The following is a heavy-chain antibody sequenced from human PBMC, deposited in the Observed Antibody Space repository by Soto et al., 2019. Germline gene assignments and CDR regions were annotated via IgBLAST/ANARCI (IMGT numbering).Heavy chain of an antibody. CDR2: IDPSDSYT. CDR1: GYSFTTYW. CDR3: ARHEVANWFDP. Sequence: GESLKISCKGSGYSFTTYWLSWVRQMPGKGLEWMGKIDPSDSYTNYSPSFQAHVSISADKSVNTAYLQWRSLKASDTAMYYYARHEVANWFDPWAQGTLVTVSA. J-gene: IGHJ5*02. V-gene: IGHV5-10-1*01.